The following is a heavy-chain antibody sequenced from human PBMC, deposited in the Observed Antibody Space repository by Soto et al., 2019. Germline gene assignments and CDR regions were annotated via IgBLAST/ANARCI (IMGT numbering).Heavy chain of an antibody. J-gene: IGHJ4*02. CDR2: VNPNSGGT. CDR1: GYTFTGYY. V-gene: IGHV1-2*04. CDR3: VTSRVSIAVAGETEYYFDY. D-gene: IGHD6-19*01. Sequence: ASVKVSCKASGYTFTGYYIHWVRQAPGQGLEWMGWVNPNSGGTNYAQKFQGWVTMTRDTSISTAYMELSRLRSDDTAVSYCVTSRVSIAVAGETEYYFDYWGQGTLVTVSS.